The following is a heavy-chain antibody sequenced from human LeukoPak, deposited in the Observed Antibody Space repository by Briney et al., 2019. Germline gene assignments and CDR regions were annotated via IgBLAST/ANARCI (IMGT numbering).Heavy chain of an antibody. J-gene: IGHJ5*02. CDR2: INTNTGNP. CDR3: ARGRRYCSSTSCYDSWFDP. D-gene: IGHD2-2*01. CDR1: GYTFTSYA. Sequence: ASVKVSCKASGYTFTSYAMNWVRQAPGQGLEWMGWINTNTGNPTYAQGFTGRFVFSLDTSVSTAYLQISSLKAEDTAVYYCARGRRYCSSTSCYDSWFDPWGQGTLVTVSS. V-gene: IGHV7-4-1*02.